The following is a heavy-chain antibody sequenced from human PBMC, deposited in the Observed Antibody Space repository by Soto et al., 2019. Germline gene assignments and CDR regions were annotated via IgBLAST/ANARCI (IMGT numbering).Heavy chain of an antibody. CDR3: AKDREGYCSSTSCLYYFDS. V-gene: IGHV3-23*01. CDR2: ISNSGST. D-gene: IGHD2-2*01. J-gene: IGHJ4*02. CDR1: GFTFRNFA. Sequence: GGSLRLSCAAPGFTFRNFAINWVRQAPGRGLECVSTISNSGSTYYAYAVKGRFTISRDISKNTLYLQMSSLRADDTALYYCAKDREGYCSSTSCLYYFDSWGQGTQVTVSS.